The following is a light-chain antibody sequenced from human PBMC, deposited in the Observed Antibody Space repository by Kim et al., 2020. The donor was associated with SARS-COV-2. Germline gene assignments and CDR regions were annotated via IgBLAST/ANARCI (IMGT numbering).Light chain of an antibody. CDR3: QQRVNWLPMYI. V-gene: IGKV3-11*01. CDR2: DAA. J-gene: IGKJ2*01. Sequence: SPGEIVSLSCPASEGVPAFVAWYQQKPGKARRVVIHDAASRAPGIPDRFSGSASGKDFTLTISRLEPEDFAVYYCQQRVNWLPMYIFGQGTKLE. CDR1: EGVPAF.